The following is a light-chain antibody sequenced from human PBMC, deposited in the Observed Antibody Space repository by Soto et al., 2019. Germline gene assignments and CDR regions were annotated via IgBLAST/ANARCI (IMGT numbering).Light chain of an antibody. CDR1: SSNIGSNT. CDR2: VNN. Sequence: QSVLTQPPSASGTPGQRVTISCSGGSSNIGSNTVSWYQQLPGTAPKLVMYVNNQRSSGVPDRFSGSKSGTSASLAISGLQSEDEADYYCATWDDSVNGPVFGGGTKLTVL. V-gene: IGLV1-44*01. J-gene: IGLJ2*01. CDR3: ATWDDSVNGPV.